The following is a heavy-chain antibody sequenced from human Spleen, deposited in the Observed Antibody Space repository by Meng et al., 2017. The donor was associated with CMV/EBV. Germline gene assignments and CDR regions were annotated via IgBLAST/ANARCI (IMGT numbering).Heavy chain of an antibody. CDR2: ILGTGAT. J-gene: IGHJ4*02. CDR1: VFTFNNYA. CDR3: ARGDSSTTWLVFDY. Sequence: ASVFTFNNYAMTWVRQAPGKGLEWVSTILGTGATYYADYVKGRFTISRDDSRNTLFLQMNSLRDEDTAVFYCARGDSSTTWLVFDYWGLGTLVTVSS. D-gene: IGHD6-13*01. V-gene: IGHV3-23*01.